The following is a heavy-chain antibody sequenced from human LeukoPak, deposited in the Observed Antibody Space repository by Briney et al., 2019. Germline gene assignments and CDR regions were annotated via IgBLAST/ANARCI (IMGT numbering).Heavy chain of an antibody. CDR3: ARVEIAAAHDY. CDR2: ISDDNSNT. D-gene: IGHD6-13*01. J-gene: IGHJ4*02. CDR1: GYTFTNYG. Sequence: ASVNVSCKASGYTFTNYGIRWLRQAPGQELAWMGWISDDNSNTNYEQKLQGIVTMTKDTSTSIDYMELSSLRSDDTAVYYCARVEIAAAHDYWGQGTLVTVSS. V-gene: IGHV1-18*01.